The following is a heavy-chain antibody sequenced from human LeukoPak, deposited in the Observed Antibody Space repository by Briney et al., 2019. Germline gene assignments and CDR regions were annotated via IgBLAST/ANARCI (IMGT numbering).Heavy chain of an antibody. V-gene: IGHV3-33*01. D-gene: IGHD3-22*01. J-gene: IGHJ5*02. CDR1: GFTFSSYG. CDR2: KWYDGSNK. CDR3: ARVFIPYDSSGYNWFDP. Sequence: PGRSLRLSCAASGFTFSSYGMHWVRQAPGKGLEWVAVKWYDGSNKYYADSVKGRFTISRDNSKNTLYLQMNSLRAEDTAVYYCARVFIPYDSSGYNWFDPWGQGTLVTVSS.